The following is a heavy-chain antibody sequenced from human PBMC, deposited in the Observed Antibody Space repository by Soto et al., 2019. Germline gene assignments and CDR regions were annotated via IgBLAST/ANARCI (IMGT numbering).Heavy chain of an antibody. CDR2: IIPIFGTA. D-gene: IGHD3-10*02. J-gene: IGHJ5*02. CDR1: GGTFSSYA. Sequence: QVQLVQSGAEVKKPGSSVKGSCKASGGTFSSYAISWVRQAPGQGLEWMGGIIPIFGTANYAQKFQGRVTITPDDTTYTVYMELTSLSTHDTAVYSCARVTQTYCVRPSDYVWEGCFDPCGHGTPVTVSS. CDR3: ARVTQTYCVRPSDYVWEGCFDP. V-gene: IGHV1-69*05.